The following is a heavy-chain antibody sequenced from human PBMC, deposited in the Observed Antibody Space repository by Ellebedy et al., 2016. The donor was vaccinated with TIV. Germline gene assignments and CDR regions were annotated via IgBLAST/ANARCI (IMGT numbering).Heavy chain of an antibody. CDR2: IYYSGTT. D-gene: IGHD2-2*02. J-gene: IGHJ3*01. Sequence: MPSETLSLTCTVSGGSFSSGTYYGVWIRQPPGQGLEWIGTIYYSGTTYYNPSLESRVTISVDTPQNRFSVRLTSVTAEDTAVYYCARYCISTTCSTNAFDLWGQGTRVTVSS. CDR3: ARYCISTTCSTNAFDL. CDR1: GGSFSSGTYY. V-gene: IGHV4-39*01.